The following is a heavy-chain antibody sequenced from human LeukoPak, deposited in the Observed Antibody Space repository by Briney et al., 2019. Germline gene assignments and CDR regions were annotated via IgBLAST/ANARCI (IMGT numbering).Heavy chain of an antibody. CDR2: IYTSGST. CDR1: GGSISSYY. Sequence: SETLSLTCTVSGGSISSYYWSWIRQPAGKGLEWIGRIYTSGSTNYNPSLKSRVTMSVDTSKNQFSLKLSSVTAADTAVYYCARHDYYDSSGYYPYNWFDPWGQGTLVTVSS. J-gene: IGHJ5*02. V-gene: IGHV4-4*07. D-gene: IGHD3-22*01. CDR3: ARHDYYDSSGYYPYNWFDP.